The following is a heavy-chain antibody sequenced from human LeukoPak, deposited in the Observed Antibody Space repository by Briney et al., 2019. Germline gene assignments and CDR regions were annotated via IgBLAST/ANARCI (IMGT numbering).Heavy chain of an antibody. Sequence: GGSLRLSCAASGFTFDDYAMHWVRQAPGKGLEWVSGISWNSGSIGYADSVKGRFTISRDNAKNSLYLQMNSLRAEDTALYYCAKDILVYYGMDVWGQGTTVTVSS. CDR2: ISWNSGSI. CDR1: GFTFDDYA. D-gene: IGHD2/OR15-2a*01. J-gene: IGHJ6*02. CDR3: AKDILVYYGMDV. V-gene: IGHV3-9*01.